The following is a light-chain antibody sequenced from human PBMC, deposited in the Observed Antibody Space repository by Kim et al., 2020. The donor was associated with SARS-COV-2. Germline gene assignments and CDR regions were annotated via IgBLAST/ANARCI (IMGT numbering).Light chain of an antibody. V-gene: IGKV1-5*01. Sequence: ASVVDRVSISCRASQSVSGWLAWYQQKPGRAPKVLIYDAFSLESGVPSRFSGSGSGTEFTLTISSLQPDDFATYYCQQYDNYPWTFGQGTKVDIK. CDR1: QSVSGW. CDR3: QQYDNYPWT. J-gene: IGKJ1*01. CDR2: DAF.